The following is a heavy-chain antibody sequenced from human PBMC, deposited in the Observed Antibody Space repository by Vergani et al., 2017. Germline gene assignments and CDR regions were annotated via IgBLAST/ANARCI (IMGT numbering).Heavy chain of an antibody. CDR2: ISGSGGST. V-gene: IGHV3-23*01. CDR3: AKDNDFWSGYYFDY. J-gene: IGHJ4*02. Sequence: EVQLSESGGGLLQPGGSLRLSCAASGFTFSGYAMSWVRQAPGKGLEWVSAISGSGGSTYYADSVKGRFTISRDNSKNTLYLQMNSLRAEDTAVYYCAKDNDFWSGYYFDYWGQGTLVTVSS. CDR1: GFTFSGYA. D-gene: IGHD3-3*01.